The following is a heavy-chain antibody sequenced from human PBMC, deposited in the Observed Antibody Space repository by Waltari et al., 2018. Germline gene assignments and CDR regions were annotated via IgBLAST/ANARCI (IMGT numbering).Heavy chain of an antibody. V-gene: IGHV2-5*01. J-gene: IGHJ5*02. CDR1: GFSLSTSGVG. CDR2: IYWNDDK. Sequence: QITLKESGPTLVKPTQTLTLTCTFSGFSLSTSGVGVGWIRQPPGKALEWLALIYWNDDKRYSPSLKSRLTITKDTSKNQVVLTTTNMYPVDTATYYCAHRLAGNWFDPWGQGTLVTVSS. CDR3: AHRLAGNWFDP. D-gene: IGHD2-15*01.